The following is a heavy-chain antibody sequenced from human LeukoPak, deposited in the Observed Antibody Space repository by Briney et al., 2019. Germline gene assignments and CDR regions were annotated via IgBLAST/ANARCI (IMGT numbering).Heavy chain of an antibody. CDR3: AREGVPYVPGGDY. CDR2: IKETGSEK. Sequence: GGSLRLSCAASGFTFSSYWMSWVRQAPGKGLDWVANIKETGSEKNYLDSVKGRFTISRDNAKNSLYLQMDSLIAEDTALYYCAREGVPYVPGGDYWGQGTLVTVSS. J-gene: IGHJ4*02. CDR1: GFTFSSYW. V-gene: IGHV3-7*01. D-gene: IGHD3-10*02.